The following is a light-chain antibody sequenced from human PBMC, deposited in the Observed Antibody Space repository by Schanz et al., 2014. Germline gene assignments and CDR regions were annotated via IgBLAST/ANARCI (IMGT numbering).Light chain of an antibody. J-gene: IGLJ1*01. CDR1: SSDVGDYNY. Sequence: QSVLTQPPSASGSPGQSVTISCTGTSSDVGDYNYVSWYQQHPGKAPKLMIYEVSKRPSGVPDRFSGSKSGNTAPLTVSGLQAEDEADYYCSSYAGSNNVYVFGTGTKLTVL. V-gene: IGLV2-8*01. CDR3: SSYAGSNNVYV. CDR2: EVS.